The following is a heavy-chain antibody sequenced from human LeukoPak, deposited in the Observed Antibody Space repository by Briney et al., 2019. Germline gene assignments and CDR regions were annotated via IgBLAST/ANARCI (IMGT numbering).Heavy chain of an antibody. J-gene: IGHJ4*02. CDR2: ISAYNGNT. D-gene: IGHD6-13*01. V-gene: IGHV1-18*01. CDR3: ARGLGYSSSWPFDH. Sequence: ASVKVSCKASGYTFTSYGISWVRQAPGQGLEWMGWISAYNGNTNYAQKLQGRVTMTTDTSTNTAYVELRSLSSDDTAVYFCARGLGYSSSWPFDHWGQGTLVTVSS. CDR1: GYTFTSYG.